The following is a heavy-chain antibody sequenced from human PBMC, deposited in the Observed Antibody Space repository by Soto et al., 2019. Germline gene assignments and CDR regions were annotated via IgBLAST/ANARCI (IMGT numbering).Heavy chain of an antibody. CDR2: INHSGST. CDR3: ASDYGDASFAFDI. Sequence: QVQLQQWGAGLLKPSETLSLTCAVYGGSFSGYYWSWIRQPPGKGLEWIGEINHSGSTNYNPSLKSRVTISVDTSKHQFSLKLSSVTAADTAVYYCASDYGDASFAFDIWGQGTMVTVSS. V-gene: IGHV4-34*01. D-gene: IGHD4-17*01. J-gene: IGHJ3*02. CDR1: GGSFSGYY.